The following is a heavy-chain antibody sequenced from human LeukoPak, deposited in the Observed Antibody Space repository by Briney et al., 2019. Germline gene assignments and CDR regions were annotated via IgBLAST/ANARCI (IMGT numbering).Heavy chain of an antibody. J-gene: IGHJ4*02. CDR3: ARAGYSGYDSSCFDY. CDR1: GGSISSYY. Sequence: MSSETLSLTCTVSGGSISSYYWSWIRQPAGKGLERIGRIYTSGSTNYNPSLKSRVTMSVDTSKNQFSLKLSSVTAADTAVYYCARAGYSGYDSSCFDYWGQGTPVTVSS. V-gene: IGHV4-4*07. D-gene: IGHD5-12*01. CDR2: IYTSGST.